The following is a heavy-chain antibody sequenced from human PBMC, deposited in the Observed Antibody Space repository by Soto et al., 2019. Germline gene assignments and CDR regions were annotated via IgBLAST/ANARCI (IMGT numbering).Heavy chain of an antibody. CDR2: ISGSGGST. J-gene: IGHJ6*02. D-gene: IGHD2-15*01. CDR1: GFTFSSYA. V-gene: IGHV3-23*01. CDR3: AKNIVVVVAATEYYYYYGMDV. Sequence: PGGSLRLSCAASGFTFSSYAMSWVRQAPGKGLEWVSAISGSGGSTYYADSVKGRFTISRDNSKNTLYLQMNSLRAEDTAVYYCAKNIVVVVAATEYYYYYGMDVWGQGTTVTVSS.